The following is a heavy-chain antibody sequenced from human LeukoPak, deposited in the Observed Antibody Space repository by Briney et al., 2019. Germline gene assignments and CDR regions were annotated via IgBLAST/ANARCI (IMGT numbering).Heavy chain of an antibody. CDR1: GGSISSYY. J-gene: IGHJ4*02. D-gene: IGHD6-13*01. CDR3: ARGVYIAAAQYGY. Sequence: SETVSLTCTVSGGSISSYYWSWIQQPPGKGLEWIGYIYYSGTTNYNPSLKSRVTISVDTSKNQFSLKLSSVTAADTAVYYCARGVYIAAAQYGYWGQGTLVTVSS. CDR2: IYYSGTT. V-gene: IGHV4-59*01.